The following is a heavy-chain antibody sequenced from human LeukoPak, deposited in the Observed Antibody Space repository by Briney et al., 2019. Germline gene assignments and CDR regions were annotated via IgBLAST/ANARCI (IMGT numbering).Heavy chain of an antibody. D-gene: IGHD3-22*01. J-gene: IGHJ4*02. Sequence: PSETLSLACAVYGGSFSGYYGSWIRQPPGKGLEWIGEINHSGSTNYNPSLKSRVTISVDTSKNQFSLKLSSVTAADTAVYYCASRAERYYYDSSGYYGYWGQGTLVTVSS. V-gene: IGHV4-34*01. CDR1: GGSFSGYY. CDR3: ASRAERYYYDSSGYYGY. CDR2: INHSGST.